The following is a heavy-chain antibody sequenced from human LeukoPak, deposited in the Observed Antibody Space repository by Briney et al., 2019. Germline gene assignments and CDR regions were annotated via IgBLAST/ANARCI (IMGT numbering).Heavy chain of an antibody. D-gene: IGHD6-19*01. CDR1: GYTFTNYD. J-gene: IGHJ5*02. CDR2: MNPHSGNT. V-gene: IGHV1-8*01. CDR3: AREGLYSSDWPDNWFDP. Sequence: GASVKVSCKASGYTFTNYDINWVRQATGQGLEWMGWMNPHSGNTGYAQKFQGRVTMTRNTSISTAYMELSSLRSEDTAVYYCAREGLYSSDWPDNWFDPWGQGTLVTVSS.